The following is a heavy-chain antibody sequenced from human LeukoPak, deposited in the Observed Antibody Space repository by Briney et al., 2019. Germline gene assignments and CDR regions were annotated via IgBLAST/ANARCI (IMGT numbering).Heavy chain of an antibody. CDR1: GGTFSSYA. J-gene: IGHJ5*02. D-gene: IGHD2-8*01. CDR3: ARVPQGVYNWFDP. V-gene: IGHV1-69*04. Sequence: SVKVSCKASGGTFSSYAISWVRQAPGQGLEWMGRIIPILGIANYAQKFQGRVTITADKSTSTAYMELSSLRSEDTAVYYCARVPQGVYNWFDPWGQGTLVTVSS. CDR2: IIPILGIA.